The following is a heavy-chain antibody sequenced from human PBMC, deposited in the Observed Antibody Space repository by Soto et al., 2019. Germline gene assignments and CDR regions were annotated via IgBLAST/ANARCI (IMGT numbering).Heavy chain of an antibody. CDR3: ARHYGSFDP. CDR1: GGSFSGYY. D-gene: IGHD6-19*01. J-gene: IGHJ5*02. Sequence: PSDTLSLTCAVYGGSFSGYYWSWIRQPPGKGLEWIGEINHSGSTNYNPSLKTRVSTSVDTSKNQFSLKLNSVTAADTAFYYCARHYGSFDPWGQGTLVTVSS. CDR2: INHSGST. V-gene: IGHV4-34*01.